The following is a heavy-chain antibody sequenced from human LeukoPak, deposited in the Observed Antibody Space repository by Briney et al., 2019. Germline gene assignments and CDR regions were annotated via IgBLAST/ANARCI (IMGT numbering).Heavy chain of an antibody. J-gene: IGHJ4*02. Sequence: GGSLRLSCAASGFTFSSYGMSWVRQAPGKGLEWVSAISAGRGSTYYADSVKGRFTISRDNSKNTLYLQMNSLRAEDTAVYYCAKGATNYYDSSGYWDYWGEGTLVTVSS. D-gene: IGHD3-22*01. CDR3: AKGATNYYDSSGYWDY. CDR2: ISAGRGST. V-gene: IGHV3-23*01. CDR1: GFTFSSYG.